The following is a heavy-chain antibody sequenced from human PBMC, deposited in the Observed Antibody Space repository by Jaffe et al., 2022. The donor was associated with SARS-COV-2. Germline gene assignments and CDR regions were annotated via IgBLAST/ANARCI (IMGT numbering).Heavy chain of an antibody. CDR1: GFTFSNYW. CDR2: INRDGTST. D-gene: IGHD3-10*01. V-gene: IGHV3-74*01. Sequence: EVQLVESGGDLVQPGGSLRLSCAASGFTFSNYWMHWVRQAPGKGLVWVSRINRDGTSTNYADSVKGRFTISRDNAKNTLYLQMNSLRAEDTAVYYCSRGYYTMDVWGQGTTVTVSS. J-gene: IGHJ6*02. CDR3: SRGYYTMDV.